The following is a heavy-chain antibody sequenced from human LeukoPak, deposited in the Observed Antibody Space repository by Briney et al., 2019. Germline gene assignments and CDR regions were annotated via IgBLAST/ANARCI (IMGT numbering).Heavy chain of an antibody. CDR1: GYPFTSYA. CDR2: INVGNGNI. V-gene: IGHV1-3*01. D-gene: IGHD3-10*01. J-gene: IGHJ4*02. Sequence: GASVMVSCKASGYPFTSYAMHWVRQAPGQRLEWMGWINVGNGNIEYSQKFQGRVTITRDTPATTTYMELSSLRSEDTAVYYCARVDGSGPNAPNDCWGQGTLVTVSS. CDR3: ARVDGSGPNAPNDC.